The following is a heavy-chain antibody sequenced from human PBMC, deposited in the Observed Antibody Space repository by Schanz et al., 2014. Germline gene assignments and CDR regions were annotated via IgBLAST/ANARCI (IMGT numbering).Heavy chain of an antibody. CDR2: IWYDGSNK. CDR1: GITFSSHS. CDR3: AKDLDANYFDY. V-gene: IGHV3-33*06. J-gene: IGHJ4*02. Sequence: VHLVESGGGLVQPGGSLRLSCAASGITFSSHSFNWVRQAPGKGLEWVAVIWYDGSNKYYADSVKGRFTISRDNSKNTLFLQMNSLRAEDTAVYYCAKDLDANYFDYWGQGILVTVSS. D-gene: IGHD1-1*01.